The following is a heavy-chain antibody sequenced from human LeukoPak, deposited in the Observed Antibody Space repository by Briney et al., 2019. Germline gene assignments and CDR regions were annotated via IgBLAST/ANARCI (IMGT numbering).Heavy chain of an antibody. Sequence: ASLKVSCKASGYTFTGYYIHWVRQAPGQGLEWMGWIDSDSGATNYPQKFQGRVTMTRDTSITTAYMELRRLRSDDTAVYYSARGPFRNVETAMVASRFDPWGQGTLVTVS. J-gene: IGHJ5*02. CDR1: GYTFTGYY. CDR2: IDSDSGAT. CDR3: ARGPFRNVETAMVASRFDP. D-gene: IGHD5-18*01. V-gene: IGHV1-2*02.